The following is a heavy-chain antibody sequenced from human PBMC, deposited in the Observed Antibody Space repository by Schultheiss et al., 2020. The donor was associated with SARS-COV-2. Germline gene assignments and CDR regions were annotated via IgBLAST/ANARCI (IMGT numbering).Heavy chain of an antibody. CDR2: IYYSGST. Sequence: SETLSLTCTVSGGSISSSSYYWSWIRQHPGKGLEWIGYIYYSGSTNYNPSLKSRVTISVDKSKNQFSLKLSSVTAADTAVYYCARDTHDSSGYGMDVWGQGTTVTVSS. CDR3: ARDTHDSSGYGMDV. J-gene: IGHJ6*02. CDR1: GGSISSSSYY. D-gene: IGHD3-22*01. V-gene: IGHV4-61*05.